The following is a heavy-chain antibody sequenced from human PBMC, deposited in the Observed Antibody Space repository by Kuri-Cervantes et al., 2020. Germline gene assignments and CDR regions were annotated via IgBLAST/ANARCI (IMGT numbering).Heavy chain of an antibody. D-gene: IGHD3-10*01. CDR1: GFTFSAYG. Sequence: GESLKISCAASGFTFSAYGMHWVRQAPGKGLEWVAFIRYDGGDKYYEDSVKGRFTISRDNSKNTLYLQMNSLRAEDTAVYYCAKDYSSYGSGSYLDFWGQGTLVTVSS. CDR2: IRYDGGDK. V-gene: IGHV3-30*02. J-gene: IGHJ4*02. CDR3: AKDYSSYGSGSYLDF.